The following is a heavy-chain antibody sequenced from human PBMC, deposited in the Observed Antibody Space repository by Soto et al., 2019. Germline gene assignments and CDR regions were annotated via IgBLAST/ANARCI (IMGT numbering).Heavy chain of an antibody. Sequence: GGSLRLSCTASGFNFRSYAMSWVRQAPGKGLEWVSAISGSGGSTYYADSVKGRFTISRDNSKNTLYLQMNSLRAEDTAVYYCARYSGFTSLFDYWGQGTLVTVSS. D-gene: IGHD1-26*01. J-gene: IGHJ4*02. CDR2: ISGSGGST. CDR3: ARYSGFTSLFDY. V-gene: IGHV3-23*01. CDR1: GFNFRSYA.